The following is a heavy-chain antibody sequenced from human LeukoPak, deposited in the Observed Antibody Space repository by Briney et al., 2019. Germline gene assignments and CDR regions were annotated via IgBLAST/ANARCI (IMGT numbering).Heavy chain of an antibody. D-gene: IGHD3-3*01. CDR3: ARAGGLRFLEWLLLY. V-gene: IGHV4-38-2*02. CDR1: GYSISSGYY. J-gene: IGHJ4*02. CDR2: VYHSGIT. Sequence: SETLSLTCNVSGYSISSGYYWGWIRQPPGKGLEWIGSVYHSGITYYNPSLKSRVTISVDASKNQFSLKLSSVTAADTAVYYCARAGGLRFLEWLLLYWGQGTLVTVSS.